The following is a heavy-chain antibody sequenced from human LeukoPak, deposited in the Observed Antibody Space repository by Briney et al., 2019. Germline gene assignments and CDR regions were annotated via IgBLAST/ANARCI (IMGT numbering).Heavy chain of an antibody. CDR1: GFTFSSFD. J-gene: IGHJ6*03. CDR3: AKRGGTESFYYFYYMDV. V-gene: IGHV3-23*01. Sequence: GGSLRLSCAASGFTFSSFDMTWVRQTPGKGLEWVALISRSGGTTNYADSVKGRFTISRDNSKNTLYLQMNSLRAEDTAEYYCAKRGGTESFYYFYYMDVWGKGTTVTVSS. D-gene: IGHD2-15*01. CDR2: ISRSGGTT.